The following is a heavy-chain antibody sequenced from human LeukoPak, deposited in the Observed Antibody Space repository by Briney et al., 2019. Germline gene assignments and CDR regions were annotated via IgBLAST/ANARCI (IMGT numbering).Heavy chain of an antibody. CDR1: GITFSSYG. CDR3: AKVGDKVRGVITYLDY. J-gene: IGHJ4*02. V-gene: IGHV3-23*01. Sequence: GGTLRLSCAASGITFSSYGMSWVRQAPGKGLEWVSSISSTGGTTYYADSVKGRFTISRDNSKNTLYLQMNSLRAEDTAVYYCAKVGDKVRGVITYLDYWGQGTLVTVSS. D-gene: IGHD3-10*01. CDR2: ISSTGGTT.